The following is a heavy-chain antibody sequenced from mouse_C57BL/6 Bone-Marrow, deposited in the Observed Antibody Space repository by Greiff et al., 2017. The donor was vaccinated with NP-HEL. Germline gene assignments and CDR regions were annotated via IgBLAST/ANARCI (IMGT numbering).Heavy chain of an antibody. D-gene: IGHD3-2*02. CDR3: AGRDRRLRPYAMDY. Sequence: VQLQQSGAELARPGASVKLSCKASGYTFTSYGISWVKQRTGQGLEWIGEIYPRSGNTYYNEKFKGKATLTADKSSSTAYMELRSLTSEDSAVYFWAGRDRRLRPYAMDYWGQGTSGTVAS. CDR2: IYPRSGNT. CDR1: GYTFTSYG. J-gene: IGHJ4*01. V-gene: IGHV1-81*01.